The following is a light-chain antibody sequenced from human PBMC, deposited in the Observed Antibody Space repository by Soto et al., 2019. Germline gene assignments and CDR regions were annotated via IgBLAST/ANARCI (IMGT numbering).Light chain of an antibody. V-gene: IGKV1-5*03. Sequence: DIQMTQSPSTLSASVGDRVTITCRASQSISSWLAWYQQKPGKAPKLLIYKASSLESGVPSRFSGSGSGTEFTLTISSLQPDDFATYYCQHYNNSPWTFGQGTKVETK. CDR2: KAS. CDR1: QSISSW. CDR3: QHYNNSPWT. J-gene: IGKJ1*01.